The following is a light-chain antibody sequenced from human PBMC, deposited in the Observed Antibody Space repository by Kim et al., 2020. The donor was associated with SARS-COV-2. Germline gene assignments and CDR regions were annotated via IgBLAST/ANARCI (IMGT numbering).Light chain of an antibody. J-gene: IGKJ1*01. CDR2: EAS. CDR1: QSINRW. V-gene: IGKV1-5*03. CDR3: QQYNGAGT. Sequence: AASVGDRVTSTCRASQSINRWLAWYQQKPGQTPNLLIYEASSLQSGVPSRFSGSGSGTEFTLTISSLQPDDFATYYCQQYNGAGTFGQGTKVDIK.